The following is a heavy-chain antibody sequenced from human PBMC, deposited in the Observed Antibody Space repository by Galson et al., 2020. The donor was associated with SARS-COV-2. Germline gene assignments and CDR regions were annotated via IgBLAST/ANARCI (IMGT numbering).Heavy chain of an antibody. CDR3: ARGANWFDP. J-gene: IGHJ5*02. CDR1: GFTFSSYG. CDR2: IWYDGSNK. V-gene: IGHV3-33*01. Sequence: GGSLRLSCAASGFTFSSYGMHWVRQAPGKGLEWVAVIWYDGSNKYYADTVKGRFTISRANSKNTLYMQMNSLRAEDTAVYYCARGANWFDPWGQGTLVTVSS.